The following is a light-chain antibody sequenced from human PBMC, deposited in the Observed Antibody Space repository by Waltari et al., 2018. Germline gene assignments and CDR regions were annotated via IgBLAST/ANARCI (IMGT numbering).Light chain of an antibody. V-gene: IGLV2-11*01. J-gene: IGLJ3*02. CDR3: CSYAGSGSGV. Sequence: QSALTQPASVSGSPGQSVTISCTGTSSDVGGYNYVSWYQQHPGKAPKLMICDGSKRPSGVPNRFSGSKSGNTATLTISGLQAEDEADYYCCSYAGSGSGVFGGGTKVTVL. CDR1: SSDVGGYNY. CDR2: DGS.